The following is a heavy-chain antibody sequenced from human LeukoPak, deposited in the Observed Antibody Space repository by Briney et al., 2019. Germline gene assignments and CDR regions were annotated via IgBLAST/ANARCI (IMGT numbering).Heavy chain of an antibody. V-gene: IGHV4-4*07. CDR1: GGSISCYY. D-gene: IGHD2-2*01. CDR3: ARGGRDQLLGHYYYGMDV. J-gene: IGHJ6*02. Sequence: PSETLSLTCTVSGGSISCYYWSWIRQPAGKGLEWIGRIYTSGSTNYNPSLKSRVTMSVDTSKNQFSLKLSSVTAADTAVYYCARGGRDQLLGHYYYGMDVWGQGTTVTVSS. CDR2: IYTSGST.